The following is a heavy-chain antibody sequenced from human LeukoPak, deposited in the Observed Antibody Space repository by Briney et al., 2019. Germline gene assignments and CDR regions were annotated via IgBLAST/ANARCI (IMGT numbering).Heavy chain of an antibody. CDR3: ASKLGYSYGTNWYFDL. V-gene: IGHV4-4*02. D-gene: IGHD5-18*01. CDR2: IYHSGST. J-gene: IGHJ2*01. Sequence: SGTLSLTCAVSGGSISSSNWWSWVRQPPGKGLEWIGEIYHSGSTNYNPSLKSRVTISVDKPKNQFSLKLSSVTAADTAVYYCASKLGYSYGTNWYFDLWGRGTLVTVSS. CDR1: GGSISSSNW.